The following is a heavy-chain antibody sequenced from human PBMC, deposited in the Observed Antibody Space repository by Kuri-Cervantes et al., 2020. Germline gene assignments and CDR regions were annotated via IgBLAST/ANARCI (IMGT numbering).Heavy chain of an antibody. CDR2: IWYDGSNK. CDR1: GFTFSSYG. J-gene: IGHJ6*02. D-gene: IGHD3-22*01. Sequence: GGSLRLSYAASGFTFSSYGMHWVRQAPGKGLEWVAVIWYDGSNKYYADSVKGRFTISRDNSKNTLYLQMNSLRAEDTAVYYCARDWYYYDSSGYYDPYYYYYYGMDVWGQGTTVTVSS. CDR3: ARDWYYYDSSGYYDPYYYYYYGMDV. V-gene: IGHV3-33*01.